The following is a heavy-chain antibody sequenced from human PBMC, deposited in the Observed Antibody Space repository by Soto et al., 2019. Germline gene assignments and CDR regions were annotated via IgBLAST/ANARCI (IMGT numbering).Heavy chain of an antibody. CDR2: IYYSGST. CDR1: GGSISSYY. D-gene: IGHD3-3*01. CDR3: ATADFWSGYYWPPPFDY. J-gene: IGHJ4*02. Sequence: SETLSLTCTVSGGSISSYYWSWIRQPPGKGLEWIGYIYYSGSTNYNPSLKSRVTISVDTSKNQFSLKLSSVTAANTAVYYCATADFWSGYYWPPPFDYWGQGTLVTVSS. V-gene: IGHV4-59*08.